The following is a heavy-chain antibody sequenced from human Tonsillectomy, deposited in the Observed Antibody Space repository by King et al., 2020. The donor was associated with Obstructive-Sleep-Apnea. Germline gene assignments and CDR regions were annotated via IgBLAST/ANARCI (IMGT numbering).Heavy chain of an antibody. Sequence: VQLVESGGGVVQPGRSLRLSCATSGFSFSRHGMQWVRQAPGKGLEWVAVISSDGNNKHYADSVKGRITISRDSSKRTMYLQMNSLRPEDTAVYYCAKGKRGQYDYYGVDVWGQGTTVTVSS. CDR1: GFSFSRHG. CDR3: AKGKRGQYDYYGVDV. J-gene: IGHJ6*02. D-gene: IGHD3-10*01. V-gene: IGHV3-30*18. CDR2: ISSDGNNK.